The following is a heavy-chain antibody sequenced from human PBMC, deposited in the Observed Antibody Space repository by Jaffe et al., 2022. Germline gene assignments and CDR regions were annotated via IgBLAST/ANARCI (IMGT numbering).Heavy chain of an antibody. D-gene: IGHD3-10*01. CDR1: GFTVSSNY. V-gene: IGHV3-66*02. J-gene: IGHJ4*02. CDR3: ARDWYYYGSGSYDYFDY. CDR2: IYSGGST. Sequence: EVQLVESGGGLVQPGGSLRLSCAASGFTVSSNYMSWVRQAPGKGLEWVSVIYSGGSTYYADSVKGRFTISRDNSKNTLYLQMNSLRAEDTAVYYCARDWYYYGSGSYDYFDYWGQGTLVTVSS.